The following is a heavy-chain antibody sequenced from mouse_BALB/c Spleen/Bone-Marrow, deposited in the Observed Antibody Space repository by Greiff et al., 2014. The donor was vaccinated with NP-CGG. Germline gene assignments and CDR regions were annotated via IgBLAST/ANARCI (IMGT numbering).Heavy chain of an antibody. CDR3: NYYGNTFDY. J-gene: IGHJ2*01. D-gene: IGHD1-1*01. V-gene: IGHV1S53*02. Sequence: VQLQESDAESVKPGASVKISCKASGYAFTDHAIHWVKQKPEQGLEWIGYISPGTGSIKYNEKFKDKVTLTADKSSSTAYMQLNSLTSEDSTVYFRNYYGNTFDYWGQGTTLTVSS. CDR1: GYAFTDHA. CDR2: ISPGTGSI.